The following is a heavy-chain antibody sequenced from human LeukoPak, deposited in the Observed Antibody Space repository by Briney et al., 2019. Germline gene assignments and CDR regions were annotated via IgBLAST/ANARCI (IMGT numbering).Heavy chain of an antibody. D-gene: IGHD4-17*01. V-gene: IGHV1-2*02. CDR3: AGVRGYGDPFDY. Sequence: ASVKVSCKASGYTFTGYYMHWVRQAPGQGLEWMGWINPNSGGTNYAQRFQGRVTMTRDTSISTAYMELSRLRSDDTAVYYCAGVRGYGDPFDYWGQGTLVTVSS. CDR1: GYTFTGYY. J-gene: IGHJ4*02. CDR2: INPNSGGT.